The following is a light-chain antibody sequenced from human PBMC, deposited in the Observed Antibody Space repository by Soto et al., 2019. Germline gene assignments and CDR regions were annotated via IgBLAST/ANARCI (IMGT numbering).Light chain of an antibody. J-gene: IGKJ1*01. Sequence: EIVLTQSPGTLSLSPGERATLSCRASQSVSSSYLAWYQQKPGQAPRLLISGASSRATGIPDRFSGSGSGTDFTLTISRLEPEDFAVYYCQRYCSSSWTFGQGTKVEIK. CDR1: QSVSSSY. CDR2: GAS. V-gene: IGKV3-20*01. CDR3: QRYCSSSWT.